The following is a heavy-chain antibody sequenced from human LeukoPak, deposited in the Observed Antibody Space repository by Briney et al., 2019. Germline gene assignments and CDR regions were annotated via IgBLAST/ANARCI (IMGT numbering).Heavy chain of an antibody. CDR1: GGSISSRSYS. CDR2: ISYSGNT. CDR3: ARYPYSSSKPDAFDI. D-gene: IGHD6-13*01. Sequence: KPSETLSLTCTVSGGSISSRSYSWGWIRQPPGKGLEWIGSISYSGNTYHNPSLKSRVTISVDTSKNQFSLKLSSVTAADTAVYYCARYPYSSSKPDAFDIWGQGTMVTVSS. V-gene: IGHV4-39*01. J-gene: IGHJ3*02.